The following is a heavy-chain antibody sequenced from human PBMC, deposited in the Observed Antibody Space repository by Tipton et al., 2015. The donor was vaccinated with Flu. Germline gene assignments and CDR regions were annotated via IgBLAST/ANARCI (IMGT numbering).Heavy chain of an antibody. D-gene: IGHD3-10*02. Sequence: TLSLTCTVSGDSISSYYWTWIRQPPGKGLEWIGHIYYSGSTNYSPSLKSRVTISKDTSKNQFSLKLNSVTAADTAMYYCARDLGYYYDRGWGFDLWGQGTMVTVSS. J-gene: IGHJ3*01. CDR2: IYYSGST. V-gene: IGHV4-59*01. CDR3: ARDLGYYYDRGWGFDL. CDR1: GDSISSYY.